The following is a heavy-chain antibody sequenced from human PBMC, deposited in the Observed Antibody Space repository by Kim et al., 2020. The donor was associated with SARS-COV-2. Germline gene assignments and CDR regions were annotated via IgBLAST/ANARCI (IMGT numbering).Heavy chain of an antibody. V-gene: IGHV7-4-1*02. CDR2: INTNTGNP. CDR1: GYTFTSYA. CDR3: ARAHVDTIFGVVLHPYYYMDV. D-gene: IGHD3-3*01. J-gene: IGHJ6*03. Sequence: ASVKVSCKASGYTFTSYAMNWVRQAPGQGLEWMGWINTNTGNPTYAQDFTGRFVFSLDTSVSTAYLQISSLKAEDTAVYYCARAHVDTIFGVVLHPYYYMDVWGEGTAVPLSS.